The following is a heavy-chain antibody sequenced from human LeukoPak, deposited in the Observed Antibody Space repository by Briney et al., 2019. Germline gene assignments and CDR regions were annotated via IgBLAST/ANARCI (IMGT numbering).Heavy chain of an antibody. CDR3: ARDLSPRRGTIYYYYGMDV. V-gene: IGHV3-30-3*01. D-gene: IGHD1-26*01. CDR2: ISYDGSNK. J-gene: IGHJ6*02. CDR1: GFTFSSYA. Sequence: GGSLRLSCAASGFTFSSYAMHWVRQAPGKGLEWVAVISYDGSNKYYADSVKGRFTISRDNSKNTLYLQMNSLRAEDTAVYYCARDLSPRRGTIYYYYGMDVWGQGTTVTVSS.